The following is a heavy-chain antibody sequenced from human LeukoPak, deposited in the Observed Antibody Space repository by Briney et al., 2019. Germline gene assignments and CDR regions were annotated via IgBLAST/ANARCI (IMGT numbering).Heavy chain of an antibody. CDR3: SRALLQPAVAGYRNWFDP. V-gene: IGHV3-48*04. D-gene: IGHD6-19*01. J-gene: IGHJ5*02. CDR2: ISSSSSTI. CDR1: GFTFSNYN. Sequence: PGGSLRLSCAASGFTFSNYNMNWVRQAPGKGLEWVSYISSSSSTIYYADSVKGRFTISRDNAKNSLYLQMNSLRADDTAVYYCSRALLQPAVAGYRNWFDPWGQGTLVTVSP.